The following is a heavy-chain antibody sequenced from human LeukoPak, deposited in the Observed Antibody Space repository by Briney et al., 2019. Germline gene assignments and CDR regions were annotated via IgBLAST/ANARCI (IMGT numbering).Heavy chain of an antibody. Sequence: GESLKISCKGSGYTFTNYWIGWVRPMPGKGLEWMGIIYPGDSDTRYSPSFQGQVTISADKSISTAYLQWSSLEASDTAMYYCARPLTILRGVVTSSDYWGQGTLVTVSS. V-gene: IGHV5-51*01. D-gene: IGHD3-10*01. J-gene: IGHJ4*02. CDR3: ARPLTILRGVVTSSDY. CDR2: IYPGDSDT. CDR1: GYTFTNYW.